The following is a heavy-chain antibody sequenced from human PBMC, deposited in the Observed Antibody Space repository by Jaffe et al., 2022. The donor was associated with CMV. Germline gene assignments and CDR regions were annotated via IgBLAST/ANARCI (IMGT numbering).Heavy chain of an antibody. CDR3: ARGKIEDIVVVVAAPRGDYYYYMDV. CDR1: GFTFSSYE. D-gene: IGHD2-15*01. V-gene: IGHV3-48*03. CDR2: ISSSGSTI. J-gene: IGHJ6*03. Sequence: EVQLVESGGGLVQPGGSLRLSCAASGFTFSSYEMNWVRQAPGKGLEWVSYISSSGSTIYYADSVKGRFTISRDNAKNSLYLQMNSLRAEDTAVYYCARGKIEDIVVVVAAPRGDYYYYMDVWGKGTTVTVSS.